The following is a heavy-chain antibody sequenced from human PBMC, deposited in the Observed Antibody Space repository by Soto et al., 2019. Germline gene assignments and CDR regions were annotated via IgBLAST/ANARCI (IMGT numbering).Heavy chain of an antibody. J-gene: IGHJ3*02. CDR1: GYIFTSYW. V-gene: IGHV5-10-1*01. D-gene: IGHD3-22*01. CDR2: VDPSDSYS. CDR3: ARPVSYYDSSGYYHRTNPDAFDI. Sequence: GESLKISCKSSGYIFTSYWISWVRQMPGKGLEWMGRVDPSDSYSDYSPSLQGHVTISADKSISTAYLQWRSLKASDTAMYYCARPVSYYDSSGYYHRTNPDAFDIWGQGTMVTVSS.